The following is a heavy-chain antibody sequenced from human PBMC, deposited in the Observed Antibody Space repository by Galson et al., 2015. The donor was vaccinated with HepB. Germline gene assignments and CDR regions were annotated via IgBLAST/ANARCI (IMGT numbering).Heavy chain of an antibody. J-gene: IGHJ6*02. CDR3: CRNSWNYYYYGMDV. CDR2: IKTTTEGGTT. V-gene: IGHV3-15*01. Sequence: SLRLSCAASEFSVCDSWMAWVRQAPGKGLEWIGRIKTTTEGGTTDYAAAVKGRSTISRDDSQNTMYLQMNSLKTDDTAVYYCCRNSWNYYYYGMDVWGQGTTVTVSS. D-gene: IGHD3-3*01. CDR1: EFSVCDSW.